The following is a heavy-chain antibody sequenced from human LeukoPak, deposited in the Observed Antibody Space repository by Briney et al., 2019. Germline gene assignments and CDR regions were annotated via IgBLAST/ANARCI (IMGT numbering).Heavy chain of an antibody. CDR1: GFTFSSYG. J-gene: IGHJ5*02. V-gene: IGHV3-33*01. Sequence: GGSLRLSCAASGFTFSSYGMHWVRQAPGKGLEWVAVIWYDGSNKYYADSVKGRFTISRDNSKNTLYLQMNSLRAEDTAVYYCARDGGSSGEFDPWGQGTLVTVSS. D-gene: IGHD6-13*01. CDR2: IWYDGSNK. CDR3: ARDGGSSGEFDP.